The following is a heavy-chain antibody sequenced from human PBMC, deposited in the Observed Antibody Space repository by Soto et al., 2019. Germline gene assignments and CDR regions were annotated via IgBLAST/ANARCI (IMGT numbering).Heavy chain of an antibody. Sequence: SETLSLTCTVSGGSISSSSYYWGWIRQPPGKGLEWIGSIYYSGSTYYNPSLKSRVTISVDTSKNQFSLKLSSVTAADTAVYYCASRPSSRYYYGMDVWGQGTTVTVSS. CDR2: IYYSGST. D-gene: IGHD6-6*01. CDR3: ASRPSSRYYYGMDV. CDR1: GGSISSSSYY. J-gene: IGHJ6*02. V-gene: IGHV4-39*01.